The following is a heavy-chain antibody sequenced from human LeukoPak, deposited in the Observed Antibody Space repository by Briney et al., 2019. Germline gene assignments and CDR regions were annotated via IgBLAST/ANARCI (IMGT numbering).Heavy chain of an antibody. D-gene: IGHD3-10*01. CDR3: ARHYGP. CDR2: IYYSGNT. CDR1: GGSISSGGYS. J-gene: IGHJ4*02. Sequence: SETLSLTCAVSGGSISSGGYSWSWIHQPPGKGLEWIGSIYYSGNTYYNPSLKSRVTISVDTSKNQFSLKLNSVTATDTSVYYCARHYGPWGQGTLVTVSS. V-gene: IGHV4-39*01.